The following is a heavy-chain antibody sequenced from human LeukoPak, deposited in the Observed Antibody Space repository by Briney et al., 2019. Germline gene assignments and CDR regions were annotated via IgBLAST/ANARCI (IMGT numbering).Heavy chain of an antibody. Sequence: GASVKVSCKASGYTFTGYYMHWVRQAPGQGLEWMGWINPNSGGTNYAQKFQGRVTMTRDTSISTAYMELSRLRSDDTAVYYCARGYYDFWSGYDKTRGAWFDPWGQGTLVTVSS. CDR1: GYTFTGYY. V-gene: IGHV1-2*02. CDR2: INPNSGGT. CDR3: ARGYYDFWSGYDKTRGAWFDP. D-gene: IGHD3-3*01. J-gene: IGHJ5*02.